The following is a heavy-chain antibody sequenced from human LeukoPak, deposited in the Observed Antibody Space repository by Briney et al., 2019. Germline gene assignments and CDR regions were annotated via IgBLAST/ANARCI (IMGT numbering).Heavy chain of an antibody. D-gene: IGHD3-22*01. CDR2: IKQDGSEK. Sequence: PGGSLRLSCAASGFTFSSYWMSWVRQAPGKGLEWVANIKQDGSEKYYVDSVKGRFTISRDNAKNSLYLQMNRLRAEDTAVYYCSRDFDYYDTSGYYDYCGQRALLTVSP. CDR3: SRDFDYYDTSGYYDY. J-gene: IGHJ4*02. V-gene: IGHV3-7*01. CDR1: GFTFSSYW.